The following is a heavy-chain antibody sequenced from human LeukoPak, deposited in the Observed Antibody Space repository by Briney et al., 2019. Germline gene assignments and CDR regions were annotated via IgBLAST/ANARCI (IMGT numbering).Heavy chain of an antibody. D-gene: IGHD3-22*01. CDR1: GYTFTGYS. CDR2: VNLKSGGT. J-gene: IGHJ4*02. V-gene: IGHV1-2*02. Sequence: ASVKVSCKASGYTFTGYSIHWVRQAPGQGLEWMGWVNLKSGGTNYAQKFQARVTMTRETSISTAYMELSRLRSDDTAVYYCAREDSTGYSSLDYWGQGTLVTVSS. CDR3: AREDSTGYSSLDY.